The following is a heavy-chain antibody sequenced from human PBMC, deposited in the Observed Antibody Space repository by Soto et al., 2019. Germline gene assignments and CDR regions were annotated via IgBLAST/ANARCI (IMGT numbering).Heavy chain of an antibody. J-gene: IGHJ3*02. CDR3: AKATATGGGAFDI. V-gene: IGHV3-23*01. CDR2: ILVGGST. Sequence: GGPLRLSCAASGFTCKSYDMSWGRQAPGKGLEWVSTILVGGSTHYPDSVKGRFTISRDNSKNTALLQMNSLTAGDTAVYYCAKATATGGGAFDICGQGTVVTVSS. CDR1: GFTCKSYD. D-gene: IGHD2-8*02.